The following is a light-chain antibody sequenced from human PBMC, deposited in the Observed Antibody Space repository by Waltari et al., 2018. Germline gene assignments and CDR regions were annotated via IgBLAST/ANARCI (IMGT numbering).Light chain of an antibody. CDR1: QSIYDN. V-gene: IGKV3-15*01. CDR3: QQYNRWPPIT. Sequence: EVVMTQSPATLSVSPGERATLSCRASQSIYDNLAWYPHKPGQAPRLLTYRASTRATGIPARFSGRGSGTEVTLTISSLQSEDSAVYYCQQYNRWPPITFGQGTRLEIK. CDR2: RAS. J-gene: IGKJ5*01.